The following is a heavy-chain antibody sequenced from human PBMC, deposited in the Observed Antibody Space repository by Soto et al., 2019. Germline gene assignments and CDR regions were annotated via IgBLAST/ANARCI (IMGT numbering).Heavy chain of an antibody. CDR3: AKDYGDRYFNYGMDV. CDR2: ISYDGSNK. Sequence: PGGSLRLSCAASGFTFSSYAMHWVRQAPGKGLEWVTIISYDGSNKYYADSVKGRITISRDNSKNTLYLQMNSLRVEDTAVYYCAKDYGDRYFNYGMDVWGQGTTVTVSS. CDR1: GFTFSSYA. D-gene: IGHD4-17*01. J-gene: IGHJ6*02. V-gene: IGHV3-30-3*02.